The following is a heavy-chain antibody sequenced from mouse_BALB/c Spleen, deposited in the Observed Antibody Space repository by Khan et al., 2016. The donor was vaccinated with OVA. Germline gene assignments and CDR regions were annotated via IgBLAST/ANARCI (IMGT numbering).Heavy chain of an antibody. J-gene: IGHJ2*01. D-gene: IGHD4-1*01. Sequence: VQLKQSGGGLVQPGGSRKLSCAASGFTFSSFGMHWVRQASEKGLEWVAYINSGSTTIYYADPVKGRFTISRDNPKNTLFLQITSLRSEDTAMYYCARGNWAYWGQGTTLTVSS. CDR2: INSGSTTI. CDR3: ARGNWAY. V-gene: IGHV5-17*02. CDR1: GFTFSSFG.